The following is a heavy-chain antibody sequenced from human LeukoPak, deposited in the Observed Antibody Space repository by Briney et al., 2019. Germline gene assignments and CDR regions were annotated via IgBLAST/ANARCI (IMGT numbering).Heavy chain of an antibody. D-gene: IGHD5-12*01. CDR2: ISSSSSTI. V-gene: IGHV3-48*04. CDR3: ARDEVDIVASTYYGMDV. J-gene: IGHJ6*02. CDR1: GFTFSSYS. Sequence: PGRSLRLSCAASGFTFSSYSMNWVRQAPGKGLEWVSYISSSSSTIYYADSVKGRFTISRDNAKNSLYLQMNSLRAEDTAVYYCARDEVDIVASTYYGMDVWGQGTTVTVSS.